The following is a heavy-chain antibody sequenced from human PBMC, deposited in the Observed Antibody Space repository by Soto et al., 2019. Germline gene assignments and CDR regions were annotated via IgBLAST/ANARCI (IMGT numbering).Heavy chain of an antibody. CDR1: GGSISSGGYY. J-gene: IGHJ4*02. V-gene: IGHV4-31*03. CDR2: IYYSGST. D-gene: IGHD3-16*01. Sequence: QVQLQESGPGLVKPSQTLSLTCTVSGGSISSGGYYWSWIRQHPGKGLEWIGSIYYSGSTYYNPFRKSRVTIAVDTSKSQYSLKLSSVTAAATAVYYCARGVLHWGQGTLVTVSS. CDR3: ARGVLH.